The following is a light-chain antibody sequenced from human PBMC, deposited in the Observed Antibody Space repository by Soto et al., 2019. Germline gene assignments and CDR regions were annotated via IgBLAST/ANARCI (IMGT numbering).Light chain of an antibody. V-gene: IGKV1-8*01. J-gene: IGKJ1*01. CDR3: QQYYSYPT. Sequence: AIRMTQSPSSLSASTGDRVTITCRASQGISSYLAWYQQKPGKAPKLLIYAASTLQSGVPSRFSGSGSGTDFTLTISCLQSEDFATYYCQQYYSYPTFGQRTKVDIK. CDR2: AAS. CDR1: QGISSY.